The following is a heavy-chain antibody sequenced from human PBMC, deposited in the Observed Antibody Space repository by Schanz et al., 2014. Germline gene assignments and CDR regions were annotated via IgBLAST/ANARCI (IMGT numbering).Heavy chain of an antibody. D-gene: IGHD2-2*02. V-gene: IGHV1-69*02. CDR3: AAADCSSASGYTGYYDMDV. Sequence: QVQLVQSGAEVKKPGSSVKVSCKASGGTFSSYTISWVRQAPGQGLEWMGRIIPILGIPNYAQKFQGRVTFTADKSTSTAYMELSSMRSEDTTVYYCAAADCSSASGYTGYYDMDVWGKGTTVTVAS. CDR1: GGTFSSYT. J-gene: IGHJ6*03. CDR2: IIPILGIP.